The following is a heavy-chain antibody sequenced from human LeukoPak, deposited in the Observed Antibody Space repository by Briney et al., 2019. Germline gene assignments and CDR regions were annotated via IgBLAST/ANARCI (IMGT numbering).Heavy chain of an antibody. V-gene: IGHV4-38-2*02. J-gene: IGHJ2*01. CDR1: GYSISSGYY. CDR3: ARASRSHSDYWYFDL. Sequence: SETLSLTCTVSGYSISSGYYWGWIRQPPGQGLEWIGSIYHSGSTYYNPSLKSRVTISVDTSKNQFSLKLSSVTAADTAVYYCARASRSHSDYWYFDLWGRGTLVTVSS. CDR2: IYHSGST. D-gene: IGHD3-10*01.